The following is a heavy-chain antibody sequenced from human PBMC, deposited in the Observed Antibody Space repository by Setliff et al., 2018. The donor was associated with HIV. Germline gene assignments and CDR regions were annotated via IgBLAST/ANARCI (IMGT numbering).Heavy chain of an antibody. D-gene: IGHD2-15*01. Sequence: LEWMGGIIPIFGTANYAQKFXXRVTITTXXSTXXAYMXLSSLRSEDXXVYYCARLXXXYGXASATSGCGMDVWGQGTTVTVSS. J-gene: IGHJ6*02. CDR3: ARLXXXYGXASATSGCGMDV. V-gene: IGHV1-69*05. CDR2: IIPIFGTA.